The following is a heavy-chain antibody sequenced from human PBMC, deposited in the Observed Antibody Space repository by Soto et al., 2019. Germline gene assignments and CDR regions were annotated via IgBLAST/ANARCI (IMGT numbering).Heavy chain of an antibody. V-gene: IGHV1-2*04. CDR3: ARLKLELSFLKYYYYMDV. CDR2: INPNSGGT. D-gene: IGHD1-7*01. J-gene: IGHJ6*03. Sequence: ASVKVSCKASGYTFTGYYMRWVRQAPGQGLEWMGWINPNSGGTNYAQKFQGWVTMTRDTSISTAYMELSRLRSDDTAVYYCARLKLELSFLKYYYYMDVWGKGTTVTVSS. CDR1: GYTFTGYY.